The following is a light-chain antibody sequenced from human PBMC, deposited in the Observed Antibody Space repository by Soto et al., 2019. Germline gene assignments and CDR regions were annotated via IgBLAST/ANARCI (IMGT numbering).Light chain of an antibody. V-gene: IGLV2-14*01. Sequence: QSALTQPASVSGSPGQSITISCTGTSSDVGTYNYVSWYQQHPGKAPNLMIYEVSNRPSGVSHRFSGSKSGNTASLTISGLQAEDEADYYCSSYTSYYTLNVFGPGTKVTVL. J-gene: IGLJ1*01. CDR2: EVS. CDR3: SSYTSYYTLNV. CDR1: SSDVGTYNY.